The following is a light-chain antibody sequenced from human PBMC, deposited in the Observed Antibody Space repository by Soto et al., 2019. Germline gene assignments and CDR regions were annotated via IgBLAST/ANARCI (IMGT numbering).Light chain of an antibody. V-gene: IGLV2-8*01. CDR3: SSFTSNRIYV. CDR1: KSDIGVYDF. Sequence: QSALTQPPSASGSPGQSVTISCTGTKSDIGVYDFVSWYQHHPGKAPRLIIYEVVQRPSGVPDRFSGSKSGNTASLTVSGLQAADEADYYCSSFTSNRIYVFGPGTKVTVL. CDR2: EVV. J-gene: IGLJ1*01.